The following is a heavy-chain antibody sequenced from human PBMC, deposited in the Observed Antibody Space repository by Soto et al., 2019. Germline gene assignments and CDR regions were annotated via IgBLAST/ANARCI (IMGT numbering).Heavy chain of an antibody. D-gene: IGHD3-22*01. Sequence: GGSLRLSCAASGFTFSSYGMHWVRQAPGKGLEWVAVISYDGSNKYYADSVKGRFTISRDNSKNTLYLQMNSLRAEDTAVYYCAKEVNDYWGQGTLVTVSS. CDR2: ISYDGSNK. J-gene: IGHJ4*02. CDR1: GFTFSSYG. CDR3: AKEVNDY. V-gene: IGHV3-30*18.